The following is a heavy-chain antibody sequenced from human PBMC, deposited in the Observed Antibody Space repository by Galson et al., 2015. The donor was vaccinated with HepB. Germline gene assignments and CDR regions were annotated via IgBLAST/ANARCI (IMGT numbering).Heavy chain of an antibody. Sequence: SLRLSCAASGFTLSSYTMTWVRQAPGKGLEWVSHIVSSSGSTYYADSVRGRFTISRDSARNSMCLLMNSLRVEDTAMYYCVRALYYGANSVTQDYWGQGTLVTVSS. CDR2: IVSSSGST. CDR1: GFTLSSYT. CDR3: VRALYYGANSVTQDY. J-gene: IGHJ4*02. V-gene: IGHV3-48*04. D-gene: IGHD4-23*01.